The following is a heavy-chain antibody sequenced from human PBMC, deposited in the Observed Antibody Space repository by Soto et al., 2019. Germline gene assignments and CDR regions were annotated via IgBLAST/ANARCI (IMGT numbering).Heavy chain of an antibody. J-gene: IGHJ6*02. Sequence: PSETLSLTCTVSGGSISGYYWSWIRQPPGKGLEWIGYLYYSGSTDYNPSLKSRVTISVDTSKNQFSLKLSSVTAADTAVYYCARDLWGYCGTDCYPLDVWGQGTTVTVSS. CDR1: GGSISGYY. CDR3: ARDLWGYCGTDCYPLDV. V-gene: IGHV4-59*01. D-gene: IGHD2-21*02. CDR2: LYYSGST.